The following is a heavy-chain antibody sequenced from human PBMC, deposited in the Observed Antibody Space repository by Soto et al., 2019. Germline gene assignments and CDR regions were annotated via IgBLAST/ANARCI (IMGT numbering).Heavy chain of an antibody. J-gene: IGHJ6*02. CDR1: GYTFTGYY. CDR3: ARDVSYGSWSYYYGYYYYYYGMDV. CDR2: INPNSGGT. D-gene: IGHD3-10*01. V-gene: IGHV1-2*04. Sequence: ASVKVSCKASGYTFTGYYMHWVRQAPGQGLEWMGWINPNSGGTNYAQKFQGLVTMTRDTSISTAYMELSRLRSDHTAVYYCARDVSYGSWSYYYGYYYYYYGMDVWGQGTTVTVSS.